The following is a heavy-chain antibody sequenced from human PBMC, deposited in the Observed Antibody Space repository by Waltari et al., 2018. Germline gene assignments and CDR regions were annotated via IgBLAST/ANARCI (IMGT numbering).Heavy chain of an antibody. CDR3: ARDGYCGGDCYGVVGAFDI. D-gene: IGHD2-21*01. V-gene: IGHV1-69*05. J-gene: IGHJ3*02. CDR2: IIPIFGTA. Sequence: QVQLVQSGAEVKKPGSSVKVSCKASGGTFSSYAISWVRQAPGQGLEWMGGIIPIFGTANYAQKCQGRVTITTDESTSTAYMELSSLRAEDTAVYYCARDGYCGGDCYGVVGAFDICGQGTMVTVSS. CDR1: GGTFSSYA.